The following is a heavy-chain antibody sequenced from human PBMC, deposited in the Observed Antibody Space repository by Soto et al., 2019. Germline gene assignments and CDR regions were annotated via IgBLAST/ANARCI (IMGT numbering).Heavy chain of an antibody. CDR1: GYTFTSYA. CDR3: ATNHRTRGRYNWNPPTREEYYYYYMDV. D-gene: IGHD1-20*01. Sequence: GASVKVSCKASGYTFTSYAMHWVRQAPGQRLEWMGWINAGNGNTKYSQKFQGRVTITRDTSASTAYMELSSLRSEDTAVYYCATNHRTRGRYNWNPPTREEYYYYYMDVWGKGTTVTVSS. V-gene: IGHV1-3*01. J-gene: IGHJ6*03. CDR2: INAGNGNT.